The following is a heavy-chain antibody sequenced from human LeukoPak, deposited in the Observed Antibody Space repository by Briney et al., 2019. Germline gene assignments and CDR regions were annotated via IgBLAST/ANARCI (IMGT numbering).Heavy chain of an antibody. Sequence: PGGSLRLSCAASGFTFSSYAMPWVRQAPGKGLEWVAVISYDGSNKYYADSVKGRFTISRDNSKNTLYLQMNSLRAEDTAVYYCARDDCSSTSCSDYWGQGTLVTVSS. V-gene: IGHV3-30-3*01. CDR1: GFTFSSYA. CDR2: ISYDGSNK. J-gene: IGHJ4*02. CDR3: ARDDCSSTSCSDY. D-gene: IGHD2-2*01.